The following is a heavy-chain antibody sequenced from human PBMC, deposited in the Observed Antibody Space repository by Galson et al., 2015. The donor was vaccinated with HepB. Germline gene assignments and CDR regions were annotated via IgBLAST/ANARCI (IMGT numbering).Heavy chain of an antibody. V-gene: IGHV3-30-3*01. Sequence: SLRLSCAASGFTFSSYAMHWVRQAPGKGLEWVAVISYDGSNKYYADSVKGRFTISRDNSKNTLYLQMNSLRAEDTAVYYCARDKEASSTSYEANAFDIWGQGTMVTVSS. CDR2: ISYDGSNK. D-gene: IGHD2-2*01. CDR3: ARDKEASSTSYEANAFDI. J-gene: IGHJ3*02. CDR1: GFTFSSYA.